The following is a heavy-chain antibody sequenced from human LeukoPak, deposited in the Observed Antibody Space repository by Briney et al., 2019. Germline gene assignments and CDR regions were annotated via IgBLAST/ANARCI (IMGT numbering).Heavy chain of an antibody. J-gene: IGHJ3*02. CDR1: GFSLNAFW. CDR2: MKQDGSEK. D-gene: IGHD5-18*01. Sequence: GGSLRLSCVGSGFSLNAFWINWVRLAPGKGLEWVANMKQDGSEKYYLDSVKGRFTISRDNAKNSIYLQMNRLRVEGTAVYYCARPRGYGTPHDAFDIWGQGTMVTVSS. CDR3: ARPRGYGTPHDAFDI. V-gene: IGHV3-7*01.